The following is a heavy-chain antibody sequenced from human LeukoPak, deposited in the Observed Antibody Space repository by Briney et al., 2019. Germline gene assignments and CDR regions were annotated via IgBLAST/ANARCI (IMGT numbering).Heavy chain of an antibody. CDR3: ARGVNNWFDP. D-gene: IGHD4-11*01. Sequence: ASVKVSCKASGGTFSSYAIGWVRQAPGQGLEWMGGIIPIFGTANYAQKFQGRVTITTDESTSTAYMELSSLRPEDTAVYYCARGVNNWFDPWGQGTLVTVSS. CDR1: GGTFSSYA. V-gene: IGHV1-69*05. J-gene: IGHJ5*02. CDR2: IIPIFGTA.